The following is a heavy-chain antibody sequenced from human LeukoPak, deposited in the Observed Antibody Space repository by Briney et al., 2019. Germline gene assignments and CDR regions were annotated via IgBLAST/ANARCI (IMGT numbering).Heavy chain of an antibody. D-gene: IGHD6-19*01. Sequence: SQTLSLTCAISGDSVSRDSIAWNWIRQSPSRGLEWLGRTYYKSAWYNDYAVSVKGRIIINPDTSKNQFSLQLNSVTPEDIAVYYCARGTGWPQFDYWGQGTLVTVSS. CDR1: GDSVSRDSIA. V-gene: IGHV6-1*01. CDR2: TYYKSAWYN. J-gene: IGHJ4*02. CDR3: ARGTGWPQFDY.